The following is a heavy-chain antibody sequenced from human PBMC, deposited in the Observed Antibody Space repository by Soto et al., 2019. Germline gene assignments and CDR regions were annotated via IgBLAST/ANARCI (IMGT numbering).Heavy chain of an antibody. Sequence: VASVKVSCKASGYTFTSYAMNWVRQAPGQGLEWMGIINPSGGSTSYAQKFQGRVTMTRDTSTSTVYMELSSLRSEDTAVYYCARWSDILTDGMDVWGQGTTVTV. D-gene: IGHD3-9*01. V-gene: IGHV1-46*01. CDR3: ARWSDILTDGMDV. J-gene: IGHJ6*02. CDR2: INPSGGST. CDR1: GYTFTSYA.